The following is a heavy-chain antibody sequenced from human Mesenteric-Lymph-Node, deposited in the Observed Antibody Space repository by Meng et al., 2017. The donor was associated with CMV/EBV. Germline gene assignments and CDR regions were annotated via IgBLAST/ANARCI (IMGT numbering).Heavy chain of an antibody. CDR1: GGSISSYY. V-gene: IGHV4-59*01. CDR3: ASTWDFWSGYYGYYGMDV. Sequence: GSLRLSCTVSGGSISSYYWRWIRQPPGKGLEWIGYIYYSGSTNYNPSLKSRVTISVDTSKNQFSLKLSSVTAADTAVYYCASTWDFWSGYYGYYGMDVWGQGTTVTVSS. D-gene: IGHD3-3*01. CDR2: IYYSGST. J-gene: IGHJ6*02.